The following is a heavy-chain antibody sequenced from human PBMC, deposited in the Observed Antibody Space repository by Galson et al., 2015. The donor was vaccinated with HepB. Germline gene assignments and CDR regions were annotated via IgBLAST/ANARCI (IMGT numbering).Heavy chain of an antibody. V-gene: IGHV3-53*01. J-gene: IGHJ4*02. CDR2: IYSGGDT. CDR3: ARGYTRSCYSGLGH. D-gene: IGHD3-16*02. CDR1: GFTVTRNY. Sequence: SLRLSCAASGFTVTRNYMTWVRQSPGKGLEWVSVIYSGGDTDYADAVKGRFTIPRDNSKNTLYLQMNRLRVEDTAMYYYARGYTRSCYSGLGHWGQGTLVTVSS.